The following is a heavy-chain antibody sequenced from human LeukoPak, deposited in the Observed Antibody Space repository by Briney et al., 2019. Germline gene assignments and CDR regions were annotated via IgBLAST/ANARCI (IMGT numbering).Heavy chain of an antibody. CDR1: GFSFSTYW. Sequence: GGSLGLSCAASGFSFSTYWMHWVRQAPGKGLVWVSRINPDGSSTNYADSVKGRFTISRDNAKNTLYLQMNSLRAGDTALYYCAREWSGYGDYVWPVDYWGQGTLVTVSS. V-gene: IGHV3-74*01. CDR3: AREWSGYGDYVWPVDY. CDR2: INPDGSST. J-gene: IGHJ4*02. D-gene: IGHD4-17*01.